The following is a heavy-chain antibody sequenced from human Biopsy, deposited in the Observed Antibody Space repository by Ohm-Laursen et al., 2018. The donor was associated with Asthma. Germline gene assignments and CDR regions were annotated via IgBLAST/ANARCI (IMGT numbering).Heavy chain of an antibody. Sequence: TLSLTCTVSGGSISSGAYYWSWVRQPPGKGLEWIGYIYYNGSTYYNPSLKSRVAISLDTSKNQFSLKLSSVTAADTAVYFCARRGGVRRYFDYWGQGTLVTVSS. J-gene: IGHJ4*02. D-gene: IGHD3-16*01. CDR1: GGSISSGAYY. V-gene: IGHV4-30-4*01. CDR2: IYYNGST. CDR3: ARRGGVRRYFDY.